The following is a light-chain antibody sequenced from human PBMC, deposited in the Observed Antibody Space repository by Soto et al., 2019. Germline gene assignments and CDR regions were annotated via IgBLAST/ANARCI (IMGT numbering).Light chain of an antibody. V-gene: IGLV2-14*01. J-gene: IGLJ2*01. Sequence: QSALTQPASVSGSPRQSITISCTGTSNDIGYYNYVSWYQQHPAKAPKLIIYEVRNRPSGISNRFSGSKSGNTASLTISGLQAEDEADYYCSSYTTTSSVVFGGGTKLTVL. CDR1: SNDIGYYNY. CDR3: SSYTTTSSVV. CDR2: EVR.